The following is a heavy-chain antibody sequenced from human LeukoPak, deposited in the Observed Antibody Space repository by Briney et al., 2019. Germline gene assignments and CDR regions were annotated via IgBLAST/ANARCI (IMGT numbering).Heavy chain of an antibody. CDR3: ARTRYVYYYYYMDV. J-gene: IGHJ6*03. V-gene: IGHV4-39*01. CDR2: IPYSGTT. Sequence: SETLSLTCTVSGGSISISSYYWGWIRQTPGRGLEWIGTIPYSGTTYYNPSLKSRVTISADRSKNQFSLKLNSVTAADTAVYYCARTRYVYYYYYMDVWGKGTTVTVSS. D-gene: IGHD1-1*01. CDR1: GGSISISSYY.